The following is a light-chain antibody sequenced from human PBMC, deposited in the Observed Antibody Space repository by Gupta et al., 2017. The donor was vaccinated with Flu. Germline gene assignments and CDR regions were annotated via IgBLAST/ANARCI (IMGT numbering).Light chain of an antibody. Sequence: DIQMTQSPSTLSASVGDRVTITCLASQSISRWLGWYQQKPGKAPNLLIYEGSILESGVPSRFGGGGSGTEFTLTISSLQPDDFATYSCQQDHTYPRAFGGGTKVAIK. V-gene: IGKV1-5*03. CDR1: QSISRW. CDR2: EGS. CDR3: QQDHTYPRA. J-gene: IGKJ4*01.